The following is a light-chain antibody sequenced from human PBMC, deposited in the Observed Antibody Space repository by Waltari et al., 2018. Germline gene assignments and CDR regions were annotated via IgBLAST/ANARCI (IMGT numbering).Light chain of an antibody. Sequence: QSVLTQPPSASGTPGQRVTISCSGSSSNIGTNYVYWYQQFPRTAPKLLIYMNKQRPSGVPDRFSASKSGTSASLAISGLRSEDEADYYCAVWDDSLSGRVFGGGTKLTVL. CDR2: MNK. CDR3: AVWDDSLSGRV. CDR1: SSNIGTNY. J-gene: IGLJ3*02. V-gene: IGLV1-47*01.